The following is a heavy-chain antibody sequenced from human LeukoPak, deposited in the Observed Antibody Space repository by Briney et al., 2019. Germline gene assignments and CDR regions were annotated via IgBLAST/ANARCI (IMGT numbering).Heavy chain of an antibody. V-gene: IGHV4-4*09. CDR3: ARGNYDFWSGQTPYYYYYYYMDV. CDR2: IYTSGST. CDR1: GFTFSSYA. J-gene: IGHJ6*03. Sequence: GSLRLSCAASGFTFSSYAMSWVRQAPGKGLEWIGYIYTSGSTNYNPSLKSRVTISVDTSKNQFSLKLSSVTAADTAVYYCARGNYDFWSGQTPYYYYYYYMDVWGKGTTVTVSS. D-gene: IGHD3-3*01.